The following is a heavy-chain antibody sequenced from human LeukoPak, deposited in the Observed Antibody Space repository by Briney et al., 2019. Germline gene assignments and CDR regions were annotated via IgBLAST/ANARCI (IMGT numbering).Heavy chain of an antibody. CDR3: ARQGLDGGAFD. CDR1: VGSISISSYY. J-gene: IGHJ4*02. D-gene: IGHD4-23*01. V-gene: IGHV4-39*01. Sequence: SETRSLTCTVSVGSISISSYYWGWIRQPPGKGLEWIGSIYYSGSTYYNPSLKSRITISVDTSKNQFSLKLSSVTGADTAVYYCARQGLDGGAFDWSEGTLVTASS. CDR2: IYYSGST.